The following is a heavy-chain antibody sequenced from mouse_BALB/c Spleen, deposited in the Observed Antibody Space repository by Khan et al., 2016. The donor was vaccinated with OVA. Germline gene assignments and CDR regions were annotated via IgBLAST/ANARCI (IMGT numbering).Heavy chain of an antibody. CDR3: ARPPYFSYTLDH. D-gene: IGHD2-10*01. CDR2: INTYTGEP. CDR1: GYTFRNYE. Sequence: QIQLVQSGPELKKPGETVKISCKASGYTFRNYEMNWVKQSPGKALKWMGWINTYTGEPTYADDFKGRFAFSLETSASIAYLQITNLKNDDTATYFCARPPYFSYTLDHWGQGTSVTVSS. V-gene: IGHV9-3-1*01. J-gene: IGHJ4*01.